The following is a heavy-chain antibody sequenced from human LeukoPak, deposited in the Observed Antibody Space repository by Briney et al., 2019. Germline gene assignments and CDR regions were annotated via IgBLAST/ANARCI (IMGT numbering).Heavy chain of an antibody. CDR1: GGTFSSYA. Sequence: SVKVSCKASGGTFSSYAISWVRQAPGQGLEWMGGIIPIFGTANYAQKFQGRVTITVDESTSTAYMELSSLRSEDTAVYYCARQPGVRYYYDSSGYYFDYWGQGTLVTVSS. V-gene: IGHV1-69*13. J-gene: IGHJ4*02. CDR2: IIPIFGTA. D-gene: IGHD3-22*01. CDR3: ARQPGVRYYYDSSGYYFDY.